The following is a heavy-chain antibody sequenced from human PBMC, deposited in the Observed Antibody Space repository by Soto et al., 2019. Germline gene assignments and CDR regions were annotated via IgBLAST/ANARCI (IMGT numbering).Heavy chain of an antibody. V-gene: IGHV4-61*08. J-gene: IGHJ4*02. CDR2: IYYSGST. CDR1: GGSISSGDYY. D-gene: IGHD2-21*01. Sequence: SETLSLTCTVSGGSISSGDYYWSWIRQPPGKGLEWIGYIYYSGSTNYNPSLKSRVTISVDTSKNQFSLKLSSVTAADTAVYYCARVLFSGVDYWGQGTLVTVSS. CDR3: ARVLFSGVDY.